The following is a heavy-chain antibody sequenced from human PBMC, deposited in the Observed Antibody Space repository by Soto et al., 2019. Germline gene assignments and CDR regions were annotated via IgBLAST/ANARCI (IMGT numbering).Heavy chain of an antibody. CDR2: IDYSGTTT. CDR1: GFTFSSYE. Sequence: PGGSLRLSCAASGFTFSSYEMNWVRQAPGKGLECLSFIDYSGTTTYYADSVKGRFTISRDNAKNSVYLQMDNLRAEDTAVYYCARRHRDFDHWGQGTLVTVSS. J-gene: IGHJ4*02. CDR3: ARRHRDFDH. V-gene: IGHV3-48*03.